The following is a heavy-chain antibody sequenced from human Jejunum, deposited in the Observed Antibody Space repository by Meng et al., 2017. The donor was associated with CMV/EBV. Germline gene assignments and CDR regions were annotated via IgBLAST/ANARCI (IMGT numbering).Heavy chain of an antibody. Sequence: AASGFTFSSYWIHWVRQAPGQGLVWVSRIKSDGSSTSYADSVKGRFTISRDNAKNTLYLQMNSLRAEDTAVYYCARETSGGFGNDYWGQGTLVTVSS. V-gene: IGHV3-74*01. CDR2: IKSDGSST. D-gene: IGHD3-16*01. CDR1: GFTFSSYW. CDR3: ARETSGGFGNDY. J-gene: IGHJ4*02.